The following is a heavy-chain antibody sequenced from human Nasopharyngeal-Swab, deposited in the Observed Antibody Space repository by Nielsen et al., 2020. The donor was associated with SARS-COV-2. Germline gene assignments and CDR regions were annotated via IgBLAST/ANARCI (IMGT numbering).Heavy chain of an antibody. D-gene: IGHD1-26*01. V-gene: IGHV3-30*18. CDR1: GFTFSSYG. CDR3: AKEPSSGSYPS. J-gene: IGHJ4*02. Sequence: GGSLRLSCAASGFTFSSYGMHWVRQAPGKGLEWVAVISYDGSNKYYADSVKGRLTISRDNSKNTLYLQMNSLRAEDTAVYYCAKEPSSGSYPSWGQGTLVTVSS. CDR2: ISYDGSNK.